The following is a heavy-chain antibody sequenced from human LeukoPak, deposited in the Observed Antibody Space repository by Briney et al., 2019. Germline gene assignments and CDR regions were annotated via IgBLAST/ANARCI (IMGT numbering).Heavy chain of an antibody. CDR3: AKLGGQELHNYYVAV. V-gene: IGHV3-23*01. D-gene: IGHD3-16*01. Sequence: GGFLRLSCAASGFTFSSYAMSWVRQAPGKGLEWVSGIIDSGESTYYANFAKGRFTISRDNSNNTLYLQTNSLRAEDTAVYYCAKLGGQELHNYYVAVCGKGTTVAVSS. CDR2: IIDSGEST. CDR1: GFTFSSYA. J-gene: IGHJ6*03.